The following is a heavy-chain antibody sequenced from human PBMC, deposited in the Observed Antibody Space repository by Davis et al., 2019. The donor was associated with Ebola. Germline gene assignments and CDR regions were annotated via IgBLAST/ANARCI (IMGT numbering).Heavy chain of an antibody. CDR3: ARGAEVDGSIFFLH. Sequence: SVKVSCKASGGTFSSYAINWMRQAPGQGLEWMGGINPIFGTANYAQKFQGRVTITAAKSTSTAYMELSSLRSEDAAVYYCARGAEVDGSIFFLHWGQGTLVTVSS. J-gene: IGHJ1*01. CDR1: GGTFSSYA. D-gene: IGHD3-10*01. CDR2: INPIFGTA. V-gene: IGHV1-69*06.